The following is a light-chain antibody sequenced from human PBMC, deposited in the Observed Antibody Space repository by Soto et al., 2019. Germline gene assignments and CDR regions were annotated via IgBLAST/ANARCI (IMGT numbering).Light chain of an antibody. CDR3: IQYHNLWA. V-gene: IGKV1-5*03. CDR1: QTISSW. Sequence: DIQMTQSPSTLFGSVGDIVTITFRSSQTISSWLAWYQQKPGKAPKLLIYKASTLKSGVPSRFSGSGSGTEFTLTISSLQPEDFTVYSCIQYHNLWAFGQGTKVDI. CDR2: KAS. J-gene: IGKJ1*01.